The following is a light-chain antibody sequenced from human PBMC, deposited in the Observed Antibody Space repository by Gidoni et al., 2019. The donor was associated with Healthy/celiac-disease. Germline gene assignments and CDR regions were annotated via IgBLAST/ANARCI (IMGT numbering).Light chain of an antibody. V-gene: IGLV1-40*01. J-gene: IGLJ1*01. Sequence: QSVLTQPHSVSGAPGQRVTISCTGRSSNIGAGYDVHWYQQLPGTAPKLLIYGNSNRPSGVPDRFSGSKSGTSASLASTGLQAEDEADYYCQSYDSSLSGYVFGTGTKVTVL. CDR2: GNS. CDR1: SSNIGAGYD. CDR3: QSYDSSLSGYV.